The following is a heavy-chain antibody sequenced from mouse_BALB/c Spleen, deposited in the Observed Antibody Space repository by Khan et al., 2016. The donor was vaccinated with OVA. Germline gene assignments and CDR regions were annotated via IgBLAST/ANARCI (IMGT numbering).Heavy chain of an antibody. CDR1: GYTFTNYW. J-gene: IGHJ2*01. CDR2: IFPGGGYT. Sequence: QIQLVQSGAELVRPGTSVKLSCKAAGYTFTNYWIGWVKQRPGHGLEWIGDIFPGGGYTNYNEKFKGKATLTADTSSSTAYMQLSSLTSEDSAIYYCARRGAGQDAWDYFDYWGQGTTLTVSS. V-gene: IGHV1-63*02. CDR3: ARRGAGQDAWDYFDY. D-gene: IGHD3-2*02.